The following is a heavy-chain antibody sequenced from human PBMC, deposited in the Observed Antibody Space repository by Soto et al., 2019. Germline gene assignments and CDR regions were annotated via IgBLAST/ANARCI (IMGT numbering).Heavy chain of an antibody. Sequence: EVQLLESGGGSVQPGGSLRLSCVGSGFTFSGYAMSWVRQAPGKGLEWVATVSFSGGDTYYADSVKGRFTISRDSSQNTVFLQMNSLRAEDTALFFCVRDGLRATTTGPYFDFWGQGTLVTVSS. J-gene: IGHJ4*02. CDR1: GFTFSGYA. CDR3: VRDGLRATTTGPYFDF. CDR2: VSFSGGDT. D-gene: IGHD1-26*01. V-gene: IGHV3-23*01.